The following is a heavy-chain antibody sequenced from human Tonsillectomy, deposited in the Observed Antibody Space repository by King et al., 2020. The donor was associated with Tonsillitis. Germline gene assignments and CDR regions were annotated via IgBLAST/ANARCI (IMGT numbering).Heavy chain of an antibody. V-gene: IGHV3-7*01. CDR3: ARGGTLGYSYDY. Sequence: VQLVESGGGLVQPGGSLRLSCADSGFTFSNYWMSWVRQAPGKGLEWVANIKQDGSEKYYVDSVKGRFTISRDNAKKSLYLQMHSLRAEDTAVYYCARGGTLGYSYDYWGQGTLVTVSS. J-gene: IGHJ4*02. CDR2: IKQDGSEK. D-gene: IGHD2-15*01. CDR1: GFTFSNYW.